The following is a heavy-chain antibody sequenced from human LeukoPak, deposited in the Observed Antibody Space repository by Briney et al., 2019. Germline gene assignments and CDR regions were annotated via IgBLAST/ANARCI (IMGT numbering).Heavy chain of an antibody. CDR2: IKQEGSEK. D-gene: IGHD6-13*01. CDR3: ARDMLLVSSSTFFDY. Sequence: GGSLRLSWAASGFTLSSNGVSWVSQAGGRGRGWVAKIKQEGSEKYYVVSVKARFTLSTHNPKNSLYLQMTSLSAEDTAVYSCARDMLLVSSSTFFDYWGQGTLVTVSS. J-gene: IGHJ4*02. V-gene: IGHV3-7*03. CDR1: GFTLSSNG.